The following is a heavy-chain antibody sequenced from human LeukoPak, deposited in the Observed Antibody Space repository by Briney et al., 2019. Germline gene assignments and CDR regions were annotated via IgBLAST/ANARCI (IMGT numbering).Heavy chain of an antibody. J-gene: IGHJ6*04. V-gene: IGHV3-23*01. CDR3: AELGITMIGGV. CDR2: ISGTGVST. Sequence: GGSLRLSCAASGFTFSTYAMTWVRQAPGKGLEWVSLISGTGVSTYYADSVKGRFTISRDNAKNSLYLQMNSLRAEDTAVYYCAELGITMIGGVWGKGTTVTISS. D-gene: IGHD3-10*02. CDR1: GFTFSTYA.